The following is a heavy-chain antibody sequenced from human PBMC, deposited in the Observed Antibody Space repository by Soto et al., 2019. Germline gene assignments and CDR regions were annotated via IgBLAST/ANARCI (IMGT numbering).Heavy chain of an antibody. J-gene: IGHJ4*02. D-gene: IGHD6-6*01. CDR3: VRDVLLEYSSSCYLDD. V-gene: IGHV3-30-3*01. Sequence: SLRLSCAASGFTFSSYAIHWLHETPGTGLVRVFVILYDGSNIYCATSLTGRFTSSRDNSKNTLYLQMNILRAEDTAVYYCVRDVLLEYSSSCYLDDWGQGTLVTVSS. CDR2: ILYDGSNI. CDR1: GFTFSSYA.